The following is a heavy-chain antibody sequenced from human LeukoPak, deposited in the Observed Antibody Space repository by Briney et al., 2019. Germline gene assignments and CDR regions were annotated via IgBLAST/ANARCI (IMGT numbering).Heavy chain of an antibody. CDR2: FDPEDGET. V-gene: IGHV1-24*01. CDR1: GYTLTELS. CDR3: ATGKGRRLYIVGATNVLLN. J-gene: IGHJ4*02. Sequence: GASVKVSCKVSGYTLTELSMHWVRQAPGKGLEWMGGFDPEDGETIYAQKFQGRVTMTEDTSTDTAYMELSSLRSEDTAVYYCATGKGRRLYIVGATNVLLNWGQGTPVAVSS. D-gene: IGHD1-26*01.